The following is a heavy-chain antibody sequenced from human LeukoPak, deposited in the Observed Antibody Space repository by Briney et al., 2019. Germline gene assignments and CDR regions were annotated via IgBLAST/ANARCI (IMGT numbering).Heavy chain of an antibody. CDR3: ARDFADSSGYYHFDY. J-gene: IGHJ4*02. Sequence: GGPLRLSCAASGFTFNSYGMLWLRQAPGKGLEWVAYISYDGSNKYYADSVKGRFTISRDNSKNTLYLQMNSLRAEDTAVYYCARDFADSSGYYHFDYWGQGTLVTVSS. CDR1: GFTFNSYG. V-gene: IGHV3-30*03. D-gene: IGHD3-22*01. CDR2: ISYDGSNK.